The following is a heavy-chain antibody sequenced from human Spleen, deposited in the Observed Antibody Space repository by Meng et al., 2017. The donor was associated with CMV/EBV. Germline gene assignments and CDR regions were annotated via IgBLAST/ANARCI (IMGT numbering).Heavy chain of an antibody. CDR3: ARDAGVLACSSSTCYNGAFDY. D-gene: IGHD2-15*01. Sequence: YSMNWVRQAPGKGLEWVSSISSSSSYIYYADSVKGRFTISRDNAKNSLYLQMNSLRTDDTAVYYCARDAGVLACSSSTCYNGAFDYWGQGTLVTVSS. CDR1: YS. CDR2: ISSSSSYI. V-gene: IGHV3-21*01. J-gene: IGHJ4*02.